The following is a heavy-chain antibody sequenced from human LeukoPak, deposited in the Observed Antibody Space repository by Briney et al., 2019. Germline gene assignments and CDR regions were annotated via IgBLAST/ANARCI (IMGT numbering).Heavy chain of an antibody. V-gene: IGHV3-11*01. CDR1: AFTFSDNY. J-gene: IGHJ4*02. D-gene: IGHD1-14*01. CDR3: SRDPRNLDY. Sequence: PGGSLRLSCAVSAFTFSDNYMTWIRQAPGKGLESVSYISPSGTDISYADSVKGRFTISRDNAKNSLYLQMNSLRAEDTAVYYCSRDPRNLDYWGQGTLVTVSS. CDR2: ISPSGTDI.